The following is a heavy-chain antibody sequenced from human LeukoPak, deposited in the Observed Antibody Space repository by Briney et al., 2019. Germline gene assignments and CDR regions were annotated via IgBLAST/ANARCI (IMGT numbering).Heavy chain of an antibody. D-gene: IGHD4-23*01. CDR2: IRFDESNK. Sequence: GGSLRLSCAASGFTFSSYGMHWVRQAPGKGLEWVAFIRFDESNKYYADSVKGRSTISRDNSKNTLYQQMNSLKPGDTAVYYCAKQPYGGNTHSYYYYMDVWGKGTTVTVSS. CDR1: GFTFSSYG. V-gene: IGHV3-30*02. J-gene: IGHJ6*03. CDR3: AKQPYGGNTHSYYYYMDV.